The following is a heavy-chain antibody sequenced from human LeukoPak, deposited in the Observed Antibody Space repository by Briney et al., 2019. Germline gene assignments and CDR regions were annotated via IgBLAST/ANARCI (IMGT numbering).Heavy chain of an antibody. V-gene: IGHV1-2*02. D-gene: IGHD6-13*01. CDR1: GYTFTGYY. Sequence: ASVKLSCKASGYTFTGYYMHWVRQAPGQGLEWMGWINPNSDGKNYAEKFQGRVTMTRDTSISTAYMELSRLRSDDKAVYYCAMPDSSSWYYFDYWGQGNLVTVSS. CDR2: INPNSDGK. J-gene: IGHJ4*02. CDR3: AMPDSSSWYYFDY.